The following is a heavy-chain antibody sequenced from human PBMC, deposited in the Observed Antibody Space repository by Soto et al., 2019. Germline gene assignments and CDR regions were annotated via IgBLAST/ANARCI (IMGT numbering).Heavy chain of an antibody. J-gene: IGHJ6*02. V-gene: IGHV4-59*01. D-gene: IGHD2-21*02. CDR2: MYNTGST. Sequence: QVQLQESGPGLVKPSETLSLTCTVSGGSISRYYWSWIRQPPGKGLEWIGYMYNTGSTVYNPSFKSRVTVSVDTSKSPFALTLNSVTAADTAVYYCARDLWGYCGTDCYPLDVWGQGTTVTVSS. CDR3: ARDLWGYCGTDCYPLDV. CDR1: GGSISRYY.